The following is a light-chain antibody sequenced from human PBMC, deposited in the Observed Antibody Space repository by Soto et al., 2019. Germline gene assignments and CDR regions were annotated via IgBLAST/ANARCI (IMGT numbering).Light chain of an antibody. CDR1: SSDVGAYNY. J-gene: IGLJ3*02. CDR3: CSYAGSYSWV. CDR2: DAR. Sequence: QSALTQPRSVSGSPGQSVTISCTGTSSDVGAYNYVSWYQQHPDKAPKLMIFDARDRPAGVPDRFSCSKFGNTASLAISGLQAEDEAEYFCCSYAGSYSWVFGGGTKLTVL. V-gene: IGLV2-11*01.